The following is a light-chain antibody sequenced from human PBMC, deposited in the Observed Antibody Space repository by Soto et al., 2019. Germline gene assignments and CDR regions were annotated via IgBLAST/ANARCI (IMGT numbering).Light chain of an antibody. V-gene: IGKV1-5*01. J-gene: IGKJ1*01. CDR1: QSINYW. CDR2: DAS. Sequence: HMTQTPSTLAASVGDRVTFSCRASQSINYWLAWYQQKPGKAPKLLVYDASSLESGVPSRFSGSGSGTEFTLTIGSLQPDDFAAYYCQQYNSYPWTFGQGTKVDI. CDR3: QQYNSYPWT.